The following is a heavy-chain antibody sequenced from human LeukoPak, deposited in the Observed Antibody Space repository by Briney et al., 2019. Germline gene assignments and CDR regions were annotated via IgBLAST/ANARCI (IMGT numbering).Heavy chain of an antibody. V-gene: IGHV1-8*01. CDR3: ARGLDRVLLWFGELYNDYYYYYYMDV. J-gene: IGHJ6*03. Sequence: ASVKVSCKASGYTFTSYDINWVRQATGQGLEWMGWMNPNSGNTGYAQKFQGRVTMTRNTSISTAYMELSSLRSEDTAVYYCARGLDRVLLWFGELYNDYYYYYYMDVWGKGTTVTISS. D-gene: IGHD3-10*01. CDR1: GYTFTSYD. CDR2: MNPNSGNT.